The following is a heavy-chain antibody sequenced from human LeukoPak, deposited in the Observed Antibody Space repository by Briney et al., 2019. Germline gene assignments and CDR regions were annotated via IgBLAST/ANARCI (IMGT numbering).Heavy chain of an antibody. D-gene: IGHD6-13*01. J-gene: IGHJ6*04. CDR2: INHSGST. V-gene: IGHV4-34*01. CDR3: ARDKAIAADQVPYV. CDR1: GGSFSDYY. Sequence: SETLSLTCAVYGGSFSDYYWSWIRQPPGKGLEWIGEINHSGSTNYNPSLKSRVTISVDPSKNQFSLKLSSVTAADTAVYYCARDKAIAADQVPYVWGKGTTVTVSS.